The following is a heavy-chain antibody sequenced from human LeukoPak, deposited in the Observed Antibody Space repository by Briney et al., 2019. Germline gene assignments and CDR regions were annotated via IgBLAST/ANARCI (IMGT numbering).Heavy chain of an antibody. Sequence: GGLRLSCAASAFTFSTYAMSWVRHAPGKGLEWVSAIYSGGSTYYADSVTGRFTISRPNSKNTLYLQMNSLSAEDTAVYYCARDRRSSTTNDYYYYGMDVWGQGTTVTVSS. J-gene: IGHJ6*02. V-gene: IGHV3-53*04. CDR3: ARDRRSSTTNDYYYYGMDV. CDR1: AFTFSTYA. CDR2: IYSGGST. D-gene: IGHD2-2*01.